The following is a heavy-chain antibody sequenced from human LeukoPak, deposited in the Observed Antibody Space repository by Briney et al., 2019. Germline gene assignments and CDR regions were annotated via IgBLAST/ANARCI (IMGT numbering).Heavy chain of an antibody. D-gene: IGHD2-21*02. CDR1: GYSFATFW. V-gene: IGHV5-51*01. CDR2: IYPGDSDT. J-gene: IGHJ4*02. CDR3: ARTYCGGDCYYSYFDY. Sequence: GESLKISCKGSGYSFATFWIGWVRQMPGKGLEWMGIIYPGDSDTRYSPSFQGQVTISADKSISTAYLQWSSLKASDTAMYYCARTYCGGDCYYSYFDYWGQGTLVTVSS.